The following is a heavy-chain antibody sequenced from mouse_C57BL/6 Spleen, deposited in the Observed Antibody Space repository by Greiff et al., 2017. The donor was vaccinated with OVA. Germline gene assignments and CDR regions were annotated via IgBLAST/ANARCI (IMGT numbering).Heavy chain of an antibody. CDR1: GFNIKNTY. J-gene: IGHJ2*01. CDR3: ARSMSGYYFDY. V-gene: IGHV14-3*01. Sequence: DVKLQESVAELVRPGASVKLSCTASGFNIKNTYLHWVKQRPEQGLEWIGRIAPANGNTKYAPKFQGKATITADTSSNTAYLQLGSLTSEDTAIYYCARSMSGYYFDYWGQGTTLTVAS. CDR2: IAPANGNT.